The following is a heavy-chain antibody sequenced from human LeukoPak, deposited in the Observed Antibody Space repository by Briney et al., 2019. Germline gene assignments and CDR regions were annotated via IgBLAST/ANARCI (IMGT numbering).Heavy chain of an antibody. CDR2: IYYSGTT. Sequence: KPSETLSLTCTVSGASMSSSSFYWGWIRQPPGKGLEWIESIYYSGTTNYNPSLRSRVTISVDTSKNQFSLKLTSVTAADTAVYYCARHYSGTYRLMDYWGQGILVTVSS. J-gene: IGHJ4*02. CDR1: GASMSSSSFY. V-gene: IGHV4-39*01. D-gene: IGHD1-26*01. CDR3: ARHYSGTYRLMDY.